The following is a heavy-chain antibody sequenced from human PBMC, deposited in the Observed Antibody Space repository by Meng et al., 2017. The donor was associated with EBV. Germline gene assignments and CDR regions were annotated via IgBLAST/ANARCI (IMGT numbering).Heavy chain of an antibody. D-gene: IGHD3-10*01. CDR3: ASESGRGYTPDY. CDR2: FLPRLGAP. CDR1: GGPFRHYA. Sequence: QVQLVQSAAEVKKPGSSVTASCKTSGGPFRHYAVSWVRRAPGQGLEWLGGFLPRLGAPNYAQKFHGRVTITADESTRTHYMDLRSLRYDDTGVYYCASESGRGYTPDYRGQGTLVTVS. J-gene: IGHJ4*02. V-gene: IGHV1-69*01.